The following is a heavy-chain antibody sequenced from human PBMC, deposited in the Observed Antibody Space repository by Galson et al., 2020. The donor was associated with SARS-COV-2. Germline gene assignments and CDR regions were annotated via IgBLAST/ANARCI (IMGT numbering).Heavy chain of an antibody. Sequence: ASVKDSCKTSGYRFTSYGISWVLQAPGQGLEWMGWISAYNGNTNYAQKFQGRVTLTTETSTSTAYMDLRSLRSDDTAVYYCARSGDDYGSGSFYYWGQGTLVTVSS. CDR1: GYRFTSYG. CDR3: ARSGDDYGSGSFYY. CDR2: ISAYNGNT. J-gene: IGHJ4*02. D-gene: IGHD3-10*01. V-gene: IGHV1-18*01.